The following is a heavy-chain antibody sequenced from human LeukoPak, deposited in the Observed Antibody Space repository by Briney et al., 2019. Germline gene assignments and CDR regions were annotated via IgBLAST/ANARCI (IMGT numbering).Heavy chain of an antibody. V-gene: IGHV1-69*13. CDR3: ARDVNYYGSGSFRGFDY. Sequence: SVKVSCKASGGTFSSCAISWVRQAPGQGLEWMGGIIPIFGTANYAQKFQGRVTITADESTSTAYMELSSLRSEDSAVYYCARDVNYYGSGSFRGFDYWVQGTLVTVSS. J-gene: IGHJ4*01. CDR1: GGTFSSCA. D-gene: IGHD3-10*01. CDR2: IIPIFGTA.